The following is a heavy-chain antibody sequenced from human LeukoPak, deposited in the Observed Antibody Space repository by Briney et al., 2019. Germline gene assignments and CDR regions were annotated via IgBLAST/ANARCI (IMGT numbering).Heavy chain of an antibody. CDR3: ASGIAVAGLDY. Sequence: PSETLSLTCTVSGGSISSYYWSWIRQPPGKGLEWIGYIYYSGSTNYNPSLKRRVTISVDTSKNQFSLKLSSVTAADTAVYYCASGIAVAGLDYWGQGTLVTVSS. V-gene: IGHV4-59*01. CDR2: IYYSGST. CDR1: GGSISSYY. J-gene: IGHJ4*02. D-gene: IGHD6-19*01.